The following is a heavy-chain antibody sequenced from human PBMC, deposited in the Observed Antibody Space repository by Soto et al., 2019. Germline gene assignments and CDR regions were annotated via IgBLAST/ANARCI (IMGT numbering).Heavy chain of an antibody. CDR1: VFTFSGSA. CDR2: IRVKANSYAT. Sequence: RGSLLLSCAASVFTFSGSAMHWVRQASGKGLDCVPLIRVKANSYATAYAASVKGRFTISRDDSKNTAYLQMNSLKTEDTAVYYCTRRWDCSSTSCYHSLDYYYYGMDVWGQGTTVTVSS. D-gene: IGHD2-2*01. CDR3: TRRWDCSSTSCYHSLDYYYYGMDV. J-gene: IGHJ6*01. V-gene: IGHV3-73*01.